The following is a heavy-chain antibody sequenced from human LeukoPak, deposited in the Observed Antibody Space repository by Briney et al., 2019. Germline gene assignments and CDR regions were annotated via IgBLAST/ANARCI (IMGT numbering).Heavy chain of an antibody. Sequence: GGSLRLSCAASGFTVSSNYMSWVRQAPGKGLEWVSVIYSGGSTYYADSVKGRFTISRDNSKNTLYLQMNSLRVEDTAVYYCAKGVYGSGSYREYFEQWGQGTLVTVSS. CDR2: IYSGGST. D-gene: IGHD3-10*01. CDR1: GFTVSSNY. J-gene: IGHJ1*01. CDR3: AKGVYGSGSYREYFEQ. V-gene: IGHV3-66*01.